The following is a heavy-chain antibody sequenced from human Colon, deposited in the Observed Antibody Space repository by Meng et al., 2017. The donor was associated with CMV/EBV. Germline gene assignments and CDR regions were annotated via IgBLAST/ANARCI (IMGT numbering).Heavy chain of an antibody. CDR2: IIPIFGTA. CDR1: GGPFSSYA. Sequence: QAQWVQVGAEGKKPGSSVKVSCKASGGPFSSYAISWVRQAPGQGLEWMGGIIPIFGTANYAQKFQGRVTITADESTSTAYMELSSLRSEDTAVYYCARDIDSAEGYWGQGTLVTVSS. V-gene: IGHV1-69*12. J-gene: IGHJ4*02. CDR3: ARDIDSAEGY. D-gene: IGHD1-26*01.